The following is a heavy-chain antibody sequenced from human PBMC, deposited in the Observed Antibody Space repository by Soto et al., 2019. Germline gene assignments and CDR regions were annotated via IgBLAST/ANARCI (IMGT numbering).Heavy chain of an antibody. Sequence: AALKVSCKASGYTFTSYGIRWVRQARGQGLEWMGWISAYNGNTNYAQKLQGRVTMTTDTSTSTAYMELRSLRSDDTAVYYCARDLVSGHLRGHCYDHWCQGTMFTVS. D-gene: IGHD3-16*01. J-gene: IGHJ4*01. CDR1: GYTFTSYG. CDR2: ISAYNGNT. V-gene: IGHV1-18*01. CDR3: ARDLVSGHLRGHCYDH.